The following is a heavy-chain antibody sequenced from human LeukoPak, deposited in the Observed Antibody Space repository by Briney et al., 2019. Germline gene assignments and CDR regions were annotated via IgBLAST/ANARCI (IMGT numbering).Heavy chain of an antibody. J-gene: IGHJ4*02. Sequence: SETLCLTCAVSGYSISSGYYWGWIRPPPGKGLEWIGSIYHSGSTYYNPSLKSRVTISVDTSKNQFSLKLSSVTAADTAVYYCARGDYDILTGYYETFDYWGQGTLVTVSS. CDR2: IYHSGST. CDR1: GYSISSGYY. V-gene: IGHV4-38-2*01. D-gene: IGHD3-9*01. CDR3: ARGDYDILTGYYETFDY.